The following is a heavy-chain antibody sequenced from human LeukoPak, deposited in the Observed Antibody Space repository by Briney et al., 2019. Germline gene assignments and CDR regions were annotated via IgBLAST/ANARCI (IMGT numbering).Heavy chain of an antibody. V-gene: IGHV1-2*02. CDR3: ARDLFDYYDSSGYLNY. CDR2: INPNSGGT. D-gene: IGHD3-22*01. CDR1: GYTFTGYY. Sequence: GASVKVSCKASGYTFTGYYMHWVRQAPGQGLEWMGWINPNSGGTNYAPKFQGRVTMTRDTSISTAYMELSRLRSDDTAVYYCARDLFDYYDSSGYLNYWGQGTLVTVSS. J-gene: IGHJ4*02.